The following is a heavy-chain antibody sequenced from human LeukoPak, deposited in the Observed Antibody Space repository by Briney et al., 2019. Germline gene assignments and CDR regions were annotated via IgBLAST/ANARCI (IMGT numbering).Heavy chain of an antibody. Sequence: GGSLRLSRTASGFTFGDYAMSWFRQAPGKGLEWVGFIRSKAYGGTTEYAASVKGRFTISRDDSKSIAYLQMNSLKTEDTAVYYCTRGEITMVRGVIIYYYYGMDVWGQGTTVTVSS. CDR2: IRSKAYGGTT. J-gene: IGHJ6*02. D-gene: IGHD3-10*01. CDR3: TRGEITMVRGVIIYYYYGMDV. CDR1: GFTFGDYA. V-gene: IGHV3-49*03.